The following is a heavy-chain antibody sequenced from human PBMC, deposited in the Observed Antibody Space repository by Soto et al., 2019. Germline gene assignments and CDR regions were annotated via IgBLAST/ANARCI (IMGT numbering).Heavy chain of an antibody. CDR2: IIPILGIA. J-gene: IGHJ4*02. Sequence: GASVKVSCKASGGTFSSYTISWVRQAPGQGLEWMGRIIPILGIANYAQKFQGRVTITADKSTSTAYMELSSLRSEDTAVYYCASLYGSGSYYRSPKEFDYWGQGTLVTVSS. CDR1: GGTFSSYT. V-gene: IGHV1-69*02. CDR3: ASLYGSGSYYRSPKEFDY. D-gene: IGHD3-10*01.